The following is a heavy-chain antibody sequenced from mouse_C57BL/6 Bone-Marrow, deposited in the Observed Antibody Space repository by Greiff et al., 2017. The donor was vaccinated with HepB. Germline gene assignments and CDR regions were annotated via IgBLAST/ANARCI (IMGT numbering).Heavy chain of an antibody. CDR3: ARKDYYGSSYGFDY. Sequence: QQSCKASGYTFTSYWMHWVKQRPGRGLEWIGRIDPNSGGTKYNEKFKSKATLTVDKPSSTAYMQLSSLTSEDSAVYYCARKDYYGSSYGFDYWGQGTTLTVSS. CDR1: GYTFTSYW. CDR2: IDPNSGGT. D-gene: IGHD1-1*01. J-gene: IGHJ2*01. V-gene: IGHV1-72*01.